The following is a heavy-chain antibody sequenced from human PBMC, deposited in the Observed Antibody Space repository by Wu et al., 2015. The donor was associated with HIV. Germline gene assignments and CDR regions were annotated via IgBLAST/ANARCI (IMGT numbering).Heavy chain of an antibody. Sequence: QVQLVQSGAEVKKPGASVKVSCKASGYTFTSYYMHWVRQAPGQGLEWMGIINPSGGSTSYAQKFQGRVTMTRDTSTSTVYMELSSLRSEDTAVYYCARDGSRHIVGLYGMDVWGQGTTVHRLL. CDR1: GYTFTSYY. CDR2: INPSGGST. J-gene: IGHJ6*02. D-gene: IGHD2-15*01. V-gene: IGHV1-46*01. CDR3: ARDGSRHIVGLYGMDV.